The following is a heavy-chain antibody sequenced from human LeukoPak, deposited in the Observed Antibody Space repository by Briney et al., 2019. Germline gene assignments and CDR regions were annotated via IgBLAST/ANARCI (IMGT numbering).Heavy chain of an antibody. V-gene: IGHV3-30*03. CDR1: GFTFSNYA. J-gene: IGHJ6*02. CDR2: MSYGGSKK. Sequence: GGSLRLSCAASGFTFSNYAMQWVRQAPGKGLEWVAIMSYGGSKKYYADSVKGRFTISRDNSKNTLYLQMNSLRAEDTAVYYCARVRGYCSSTSCLHYYYYYGMDVWGQGTTVTVSS. D-gene: IGHD2-2*01. CDR3: ARVRGYCSSTSCLHYYYYYGMDV.